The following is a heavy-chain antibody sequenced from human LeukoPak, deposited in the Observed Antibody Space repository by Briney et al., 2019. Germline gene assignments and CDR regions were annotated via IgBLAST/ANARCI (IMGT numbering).Heavy chain of an antibody. Sequence: PGGSLRLSCAASGFTFSSYAMSWVRQAPGKGLEWVSAISGSGGSTYYADSVKGRFTISRDNSKNTLYLHMNSLRAEDTAVYYCAKDPSVLRFLEWLGDYWGQGTLVTVSS. J-gene: IGHJ4*02. CDR2: ISGSGGST. CDR1: GFTFSSYA. D-gene: IGHD3-3*01. V-gene: IGHV3-23*01. CDR3: AKDPSVLRFLEWLGDY.